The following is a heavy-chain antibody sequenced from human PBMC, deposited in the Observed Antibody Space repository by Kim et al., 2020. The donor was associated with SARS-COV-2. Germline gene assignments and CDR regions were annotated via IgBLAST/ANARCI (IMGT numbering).Heavy chain of an antibody. V-gene: IGHV1-69*13. D-gene: IGHD6-13*01. Sequence: SVKVSCKASRDTFNTYAISWVRQAPGQGLEWLGGIVPFIGTSDYAQKFQGRVTITADDSTTTVYMQLSSLRFEDTAVYYCARGGFSSSWRLEYWGQGTLVTVSS. CDR1: RDTFNTYA. CDR2: IVPFIGTS. CDR3: ARGGFSSSWRLEY. J-gene: IGHJ4*02.